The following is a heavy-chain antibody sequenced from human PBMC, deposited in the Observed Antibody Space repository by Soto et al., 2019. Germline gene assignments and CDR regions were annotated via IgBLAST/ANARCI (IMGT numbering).Heavy chain of an antibody. Sequence: QITLKESGPTLVKPTQTLTLTCTFSGFSLSTSGVGVGWIRQPPGKALEWLALIYWDDDKRYSPSLKSRLTITKDTSKNQVVLTMTNMDPVDTATYYCAQGIAAAGTPYNWFDPWGQGTLVTVSS. CDR2: IYWDDDK. J-gene: IGHJ5*02. D-gene: IGHD6-13*01. V-gene: IGHV2-5*02. CDR3: AQGIAAAGTPYNWFDP. CDR1: GFSLSTSGVG.